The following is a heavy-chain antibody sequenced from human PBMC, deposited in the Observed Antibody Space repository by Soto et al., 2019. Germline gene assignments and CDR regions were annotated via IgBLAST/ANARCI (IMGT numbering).Heavy chain of an antibody. CDR3: ARTSVAQSEDYFDY. CDR1: GYSFSTYG. V-gene: IGHV1-18*01. Sequence: APVKVSCKTSGYSFSTYGISWVRQAPGQGLEWMGWTSSNNGKTKYAQKFQGRVTMTTDKSTNTVHMELRSLRSGDTAVYYCARTSVAQSEDYFDYWGQGTLVTVSS. J-gene: IGHJ4*02. D-gene: IGHD5-12*01. CDR2: TSSNNGKT.